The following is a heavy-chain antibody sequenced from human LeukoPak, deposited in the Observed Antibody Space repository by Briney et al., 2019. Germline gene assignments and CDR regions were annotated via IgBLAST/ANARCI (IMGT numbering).Heavy chain of an antibody. Sequence: ASVKVSCKASGGTFSSYAISWVRQAPGQGLEWTGGIIPIFGTANYAQKFQGRVTITADESTITAYMELSSLRSEDTAVYYCARATYSYGSVPFDYWGQGTLVTVSS. CDR2: IIPIFGTA. V-gene: IGHV1-69*13. CDR3: ARATYSYGSVPFDY. J-gene: IGHJ4*02. CDR1: GGTFSSYA. D-gene: IGHD5-18*01.